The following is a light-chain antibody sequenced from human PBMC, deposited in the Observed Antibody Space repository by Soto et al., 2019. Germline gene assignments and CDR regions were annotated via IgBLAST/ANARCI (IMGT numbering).Light chain of an antibody. CDR2: GAS. J-gene: IGKJ5*01. Sequence: EIVLMQSPGTLSLSPGEKATLSCRASQSVSSTYLAWCQQKPGQAPRLLIYGASTRATGIPDRFSGTGSGTDFTLTISRLEPEDFAVYYCQHFGDSPITFGQGTRLEIK. CDR1: QSVSSTY. V-gene: IGKV3-20*01. CDR3: QHFGDSPIT.